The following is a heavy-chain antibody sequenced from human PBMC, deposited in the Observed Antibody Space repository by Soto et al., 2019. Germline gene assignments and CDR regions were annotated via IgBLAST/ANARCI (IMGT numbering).Heavy chain of an antibody. CDR2: IYYSGST. CDR1: GGSISSGDYY. D-gene: IGHD3-22*01. J-gene: IGHJ4*02. CDR3: ARTALNLDDTRTGYFDY. Sequence: QVQLQESGPGLVKPSQTLSLTCTVSGGSISSGDYYWSWIRQPPGKGLEWIGYIYYSGSTYYNPSLKSPVTISVDTSKNEFSLKLSSVTAADTAVYYCARTALNLDDTRTGYFDYWGQGTLVTVSS. V-gene: IGHV4-30-4*01.